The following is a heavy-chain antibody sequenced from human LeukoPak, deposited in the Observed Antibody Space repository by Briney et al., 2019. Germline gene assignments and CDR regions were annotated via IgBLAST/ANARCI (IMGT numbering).Heavy chain of an antibody. D-gene: IGHD2-2*01. CDR1: GYTFTSYD. J-gene: IGHJ5*02. Sequence: ASVKVSCKASGYTFTSYDINWVRQATGQGLEWMGCMNPNSGNTGYAQKFQGRVTITRNTSISTAYMELSSLRSEDTAVYYCARGRYCSSTSCFAWLWFDPWGQGTLVTVSS. V-gene: IGHV1-8*03. CDR3: ARGRYCSSTSCFAWLWFDP. CDR2: MNPNSGNT.